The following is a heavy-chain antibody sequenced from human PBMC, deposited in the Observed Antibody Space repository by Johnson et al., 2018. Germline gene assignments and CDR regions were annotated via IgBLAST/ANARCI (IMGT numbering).Heavy chain of an antibody. CDR2: ISFDESYK. D-gene: IGHD6-13*01. V-gene: IGHV3-30*03. Sequence: QVQLQESGGDVVQPGRSLRLSCTASGFTFSSYGMHLVRQAPGKGLEWVALISFDESYKYYADSVKGRFTISRDNSKNTVYLQMNSLRAEDTAVYYGARGPAAVPNYNNNDMDVWGKGTTVTVSS. CDR3: ARGPAAVPNYNNNDMDV. J-gene: IGHJ6*03. CDR1: GFTFSSYG.